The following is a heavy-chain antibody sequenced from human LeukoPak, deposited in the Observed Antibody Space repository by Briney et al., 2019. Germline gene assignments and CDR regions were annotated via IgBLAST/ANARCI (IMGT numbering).Heavy chain of an antibody. V-gene: IGHV4-4*07. J-gene: IGHJ5*02. D-gene: IGHD1-26*01. CDR3: ARQWVGATKEDWFDP. Sequence: PSETLSLTCTVSNGSIHNHYWSWIRQAAGKRLEWIGRVYSSGNTNYDLSLKSRITISVDSSQNQFSLKLSSVTAADTAVYYCARQWVGATKEDWFDPWGQGTLVTVSS. CDR1: NGSIHNHY. CDR2: VYSSGNT.